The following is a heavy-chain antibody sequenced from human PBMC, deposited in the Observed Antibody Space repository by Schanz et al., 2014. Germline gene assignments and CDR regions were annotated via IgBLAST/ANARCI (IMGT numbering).Heavy chain of an antibody. CDR1: GFTFSIYG. Sequence: QLLESGGGLVQPGGSLRLSCAASGFTFSIYGMSWVRQAPGKGLEWVSGMSGSGSTADYADSVKGRFTISRDNAKNSLFLQMNSLRAEDTAVYYCARGREVVAKIFDVWGQGTMVTVSS. J-gene: IGHJ3*01. D-gene: IGHD3-22*01. CDR2: MSGSGSTA. V-gene: IGHV3-23*01. CDR3: ARGREVVAKIFDV.